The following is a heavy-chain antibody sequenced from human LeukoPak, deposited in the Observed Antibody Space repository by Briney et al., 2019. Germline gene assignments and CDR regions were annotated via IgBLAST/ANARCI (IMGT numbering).Heavy chain of an antibody. CDR2: ISGGGATT. J-gene: IGHJ4*02. CDR3: AKDVGKWESLHFFGY. Sequence: PGGSLRLSCVASGFTFSSYAMNWVRQAPGKGLEWVSVISGGGATTYYADSVKGRFTISRDDSRNTLYLQMNSLRGDDTAVYYCAKDVGKWESLHFFGYWGQGTLVTVSS. CDR1: GFTFSSYA. V-gene: IGHV3-23*01. D-gene: IGHD1-26*01.